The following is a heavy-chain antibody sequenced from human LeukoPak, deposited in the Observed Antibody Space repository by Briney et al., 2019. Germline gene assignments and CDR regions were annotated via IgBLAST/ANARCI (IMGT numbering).Heavy chain of an antibody. J-gene: IGHJ4*02. CDR2: ISTNGDGT. Sequence: GGSLRLSCAASGFTFSTYAMHWVRQGPGKRLEYVAAISTNGDGTYYANSVRGRFTISRDNSKNTLYLQMNSLRAEDTAVYYCATLGSHFDYWGQGTLVTVSS. CDR3: ATLGSHFDY. V-gene: IGHV3-64*01. CDR1: GFTFSTYA. D-gene: IGHD3-10*01.